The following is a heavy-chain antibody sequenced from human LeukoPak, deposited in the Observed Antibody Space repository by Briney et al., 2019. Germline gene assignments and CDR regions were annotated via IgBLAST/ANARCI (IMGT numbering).Heavy chain of an antibody. V-gene: IGHV4-59*08. J-gene: IGHJ3*02. CDR1: GGSISSYY. CDR3: ARHETPAAISPGAFDI. Sequence: PSETLSLTCTVSGGSISSYYWSWIRQPPGKGLEWIGYIYYSGSTNYNPSLKSRVTISVDTPKNQFSLKLSSVTHADTAVYYCARHETPAAISPGAFDIWGQGPMVTVSS. D-gene: IGHD2-2*02. CDR2: IYYSGST.